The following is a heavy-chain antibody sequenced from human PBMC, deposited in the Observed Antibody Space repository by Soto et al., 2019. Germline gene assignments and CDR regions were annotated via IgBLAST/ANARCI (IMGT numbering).Heavy chain of an antibody. CDR3: ARVSRYCSSTSCTYGMDV. V-gene: IGHV3-11*01. CDR1: GFTFSDYY. J-gene: IGHJ6*02. Sequence: GGSLRLSCAASGFTFSDYYMSWIRQAPGKGLEWVSYISSSGSTIYYADSVKGRFTISRDNAKNSLYLQMNSLRTEDTAVYYCARVSRYCSSTSCTYGMDVWGQGTTVTVS. D-gene: IGHD2-2*01. CDR2: ISSSGSTI.